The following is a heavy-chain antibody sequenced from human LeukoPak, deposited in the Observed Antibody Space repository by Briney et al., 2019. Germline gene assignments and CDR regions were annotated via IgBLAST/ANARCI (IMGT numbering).Heavy chain of an antibody. Sequence: PSETLSLTCAVSGGSISSYYWSWIRQPPGKGLEWVGYIYYSGSTNYNPSLKSRVTISVDTSKKQFYLKLSSVNAADTAVYYWARVGLYCNSTTCSIADSFDFWGQGTMVTVSS. J-gene: IGHJ3*01. CDR3: ARVGLYCNSTTCSIADSFDF. V-gene: IGHV4-59*01. CDR1: GGSISSYY. D-gene: IGHD2-2*01. CDR2: IYYSGST.